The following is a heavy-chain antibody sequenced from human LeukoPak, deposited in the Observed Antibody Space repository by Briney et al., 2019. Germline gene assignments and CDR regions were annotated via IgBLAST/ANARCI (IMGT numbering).Heavy chain of an antibody. V-gene: IGHV3-49*04. CDR2: IRSKPYGGTT. CDR1: GFTFGDYA. Sequence: SLRLSCTTSGFTFGDYAMSWVRQAPGKGLEWVGFIRSKPYGGTTEYAASVKGRFTISRDDSRSTAYLQMNSLKTEDTAVYFCTRDKITVTTGDTNAFHIWGRGTMDTVSS. CDR3: TRDKITVTTGDTNAFHI. J-gene: IGHJ3*02. D-gene: IGHD4-17*01.